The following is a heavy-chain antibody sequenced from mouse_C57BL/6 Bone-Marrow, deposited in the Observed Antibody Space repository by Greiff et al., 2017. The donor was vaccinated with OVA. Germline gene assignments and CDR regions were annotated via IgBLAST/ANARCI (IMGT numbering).Heavy chain of an antibody. J-gene: IGHJ3*01. CDR1: GYSITSGYY. CDR2: ISYDGSN. CDR3: AYDGYYRWFAY. Sequence: EVQLQQSGPGLVKPSQSLSLTCSVTGYSITSGYYWNWIRQFPGNKLEWMGYISYDGSNNYNPSLKNRISITRDTSKNQFFLKLNSVTTEDTATYYCAYDGYYRWFAYWGQGTLVTVSA. D-gene: IGHD2-3*01. V-gene: IGHV3-6*01.